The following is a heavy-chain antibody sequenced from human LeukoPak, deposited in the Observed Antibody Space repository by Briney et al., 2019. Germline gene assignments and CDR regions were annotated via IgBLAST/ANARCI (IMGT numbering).Heavy chain of an antibody. Sequence: SETLSLTCTVSGGSISSSSYYWGWIRQPPGKGLEWIGRIYYSASTYYSPSFKSRVTISVDTSNNQCSLKLSTVTAADTAVYYCARHLPKANFFDYWGQGTLVTVSS. J-gene: IGHJ4*02. CDR2: IYYSAST. V-gene: IGHV4-39*01. CDR3: ARHLPKANFFDY. D-gene: IGHD1-7*01. CDR1: GGSISSSSYY.